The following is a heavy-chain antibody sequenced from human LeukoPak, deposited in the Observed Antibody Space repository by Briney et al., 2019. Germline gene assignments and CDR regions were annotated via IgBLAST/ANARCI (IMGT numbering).Heavy chain of an antibody. CDR3: ARVPSGSPNYFDY. V-gene: IGHV4-39*07. CDR2: IYYSGST. D-gene: IGHD1-26*01. J-gene: IGHJ4*02. CDR1: GGSISSSSYY. Sequence: SETLSLTCTVSGGSISSSSYYWGWIRQPPGKGLEWIGSIYYSGSTYYNPSLKSRVTISVDTSKNQLSLKLSSVTAADTAVYYCARVPSGSPNYFDYWGQGTLVTVSS.